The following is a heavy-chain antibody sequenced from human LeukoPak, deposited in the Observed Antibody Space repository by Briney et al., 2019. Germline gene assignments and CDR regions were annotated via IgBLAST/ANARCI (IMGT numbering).Heavy chain of an antibody. CDR2: IHYSGST. V-gene: IGHV4-39*01. CDR3: ARQRRAVAVADT. Sequence: SQTLSLTCTVSGGSISSGGYYWGWIRQPPGKGLEWIGSIHYSGSTYNNPSLKSRVTMSVDTSNNQFSLKLSSVTTADTAVYYCARQRRAVAVADTWGQGTLVTVSS. J-gene: IGHJ5*02. CDR1: GGSISSGGYY. D-gene: IGHD6-19*01.